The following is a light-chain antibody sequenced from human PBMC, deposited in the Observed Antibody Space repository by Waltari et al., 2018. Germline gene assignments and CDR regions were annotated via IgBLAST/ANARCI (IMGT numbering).Light chain of an antibody. J-gene: IGLJ3*02. V-gene: IGLV8-61*01. CDR1: PCSVSTRFY. Sequence: QTVVLSDPSFSVSPGGTVTLICSLTPCSVSTRFYHGWYQQTPGQAPRTIIYSTNTRASGVPDRFSGSILGSKAALTIAGAQADDESDYYCVLYLPSGIWVFGGGTKLTVL. CDR2: STN. CDR3: VLYLPSGIWV.